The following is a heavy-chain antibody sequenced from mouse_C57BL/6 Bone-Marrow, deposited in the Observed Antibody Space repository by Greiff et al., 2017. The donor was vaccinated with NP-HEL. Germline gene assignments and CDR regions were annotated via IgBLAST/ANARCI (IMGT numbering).Heavy chain of an antibody. CDR3: ARFDGFAY. Sequence: QVQLQQSGAELARPGASVKLSCKASGYTFTSYGISWVKQRPGQGLEWIGEIYPRSGNTYYNEKFKGKATLTADKSSSTAYMELRSLTSADSAVYFCARFDGFAYWGQGTLVTVSA. V-gene: IGHV1-81*01. CDR1: GYTFTSYG. CDR2: IYPRSGNT. J-gene: IGHJ3*01.